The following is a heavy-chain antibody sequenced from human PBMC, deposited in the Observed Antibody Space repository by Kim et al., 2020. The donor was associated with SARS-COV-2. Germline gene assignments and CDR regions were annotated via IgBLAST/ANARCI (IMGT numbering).Heavy chain of an antibody. CDR1: GGSISSYY. Sequence: SETLSLTCTVSGGSISSYYWSWIRQPPGKGLEWIGYIYYSGSTNYNPSLKSRVTISVDTSKNQFSLKLSSVTAADTAVYYCARVNWNYPPGHFDYWGQGTLVTVSS. CDR3: ARVNWNYPPGHFDY. V-gene: IGHV4-59*13. J-gene: IGHJ4*02. D-gene: IGHD1-7*01. CDR2: IYYSGST.